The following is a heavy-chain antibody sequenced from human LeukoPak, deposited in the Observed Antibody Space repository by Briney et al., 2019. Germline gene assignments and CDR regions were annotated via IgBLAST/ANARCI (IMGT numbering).Heavy chain of an antibody. Sequence: ASVKVSCKASGYTFTGYYMHWVRQAPGQGLEWMGWINPNSGGTNYAQKFQGRVTMTGDTSISTAYMELSRLRSDDTAVYYCARGGVVPAAMHWFDPWGQGTLVTVSS. CDR2: INPNSGGT. CDR3: ARGGVVPAAMHWFDP. D-gene: IGHD2-2*01. J-gene: IGHJ5*02. V-gene: IGHV1-2*02. CDR1: GYTFTGYY.